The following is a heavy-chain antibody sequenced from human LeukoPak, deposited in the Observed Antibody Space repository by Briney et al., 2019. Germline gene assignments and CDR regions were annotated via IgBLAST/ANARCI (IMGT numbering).Heavy chain of an antibody. CDR2: MNPNSGNT. V-gene: IGHV1-8*01. J-gene: IGHJ6*02. Sequence: ASVKVSCKASGYTFTSYDINWVRQATGQGLEWMGWMNPNSGNTGYAQKFQGRVTMTRNTSISTAYMELSSLRSEDTAVYYCARDEYSSYYYGMDVRGQGTTVTVSS. D-gene: IGHD6-6*01. CDR1: GYTFTSYD. CDR3: ARDEYSSYYYGMDV.